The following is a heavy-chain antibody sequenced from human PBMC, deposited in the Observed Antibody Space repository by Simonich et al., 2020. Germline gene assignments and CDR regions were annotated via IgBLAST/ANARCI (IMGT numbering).Heavy chain of an antibody. CDR1: GYSFTSYL. Sequence: EVQLVQSGAEVKKPGESLKISCKCSGYSFTSYLIGWVRQMPGKGLEWRGIIYPGDADTRHSPSIQGQVTISADKSISTAYLEWSSLKASDTAMYYCARQLNDFDIWGQGTMVTVSS. V-gene: IGHV5-51*01. J-gene: IGHJ3*02. CDR3: ARQLNDFDI. CDR2: IYPGDADT. D-gene: IGHD1-1*01.